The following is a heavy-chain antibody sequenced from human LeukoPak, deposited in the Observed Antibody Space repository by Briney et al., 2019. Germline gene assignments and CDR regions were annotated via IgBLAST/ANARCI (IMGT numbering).Heavy chain of an antibody. CDR1: GYTFTSYD. CDR2: INPNSGGT. J-gene: IGHJ4*02. V-gene: IGHV1-2*06. Sequence: ASVKVSCKASGYTFTSYDFNWVRQAPGQGLEWMGRINPNSGGTNYAQKFQGRVTMTRDTSISTAYMELSRLRSDDTAVYYCARADYYDSSGYYGDFDYWGQGTLVTVSS. CDR3: ARADYYDSSGYYGDFDY. D-gene: IGHD3-22*01.